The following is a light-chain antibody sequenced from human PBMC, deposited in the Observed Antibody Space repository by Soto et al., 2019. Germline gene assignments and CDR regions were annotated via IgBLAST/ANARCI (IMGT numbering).Light chain of an antibody. V-gene: IGKV3-20*01. J-gene: IGKJ4*01. CDR3: QRYDNSAALT. CDR2: GVS. CDR1: QTVSSSC. Sequence: EIVLTQSPGTLSLSPGESATLFCRASQTVSSSCLAWYQQKPGQAPRLLIYGVSSRATGIPDRFSGSGSGTDFTLTISRLQPEDFAVYYCQRYDNSAALTFGGGTNVEIK.